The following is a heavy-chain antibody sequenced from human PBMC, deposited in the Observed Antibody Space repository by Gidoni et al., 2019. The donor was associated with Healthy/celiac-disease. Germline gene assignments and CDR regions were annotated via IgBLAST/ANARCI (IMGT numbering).Heavy chain of an antibody. J-gene: IGHJ4*02. CDR1: GGSISSSSYY. CDR2: IYYSGST. V-gene: IGHV4-39*01. CDR3: ARHAESWGGSGSYSFFDY. Sequence: QLQLQESGPGLVKPSETLSLTCTVSGGSISSSSYYWGWIRQPPGKGLEWIGSIYYSGSTYYNPSLKSRVTISVDTSKNQFSLKLSSVTAADTAVYYCARHAESWGGSGSYSFFDYWGQGTLVTVSS. D-gene: IGHD3-10*01.